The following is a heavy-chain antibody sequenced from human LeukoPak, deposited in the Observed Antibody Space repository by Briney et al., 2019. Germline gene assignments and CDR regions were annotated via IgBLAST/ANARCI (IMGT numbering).Heavy chain of an antibody. CDR2: IYSGGST. J-gene: IGHJ4*02. CDR3: ARYSSSWYSPFDY. Sequence: GGSLRLSCAASGFTVSSNYMSWVRQAPGKGLEWVSVIYSGGSTYYADSVKGRFTISRDNSKNTLYLQMNNLRAEDTAVYYCARYSSSWYSPFDYWGQGTLVTVSS. D-gene: IGHD6-13*01. V-gene: IGHV3-53*01. CDR1: GFTVSSNY.